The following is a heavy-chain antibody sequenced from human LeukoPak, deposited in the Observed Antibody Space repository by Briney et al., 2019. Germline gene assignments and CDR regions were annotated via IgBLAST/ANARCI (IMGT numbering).Heavy chain of an antibody. CDR3: ARGPIVVVVAATLYYGMDV. CDR2: ISAYNGNT. V-gene: IGHV1-18*01. CDR1: GYTFTSYG. D-gene: IGHD2-15*01. Sequence: GASVKVSCTASGYTFTSYGISWVRQAPGQGLEWMGWISAYNGNTNYAQKLQGRVTMTTDTSTSTAYMELRSLRSDDTAVYYCARGPIVVVVAATLYYGMDVWGQGTTVTVSS. J-gene: IGHJ6*02.